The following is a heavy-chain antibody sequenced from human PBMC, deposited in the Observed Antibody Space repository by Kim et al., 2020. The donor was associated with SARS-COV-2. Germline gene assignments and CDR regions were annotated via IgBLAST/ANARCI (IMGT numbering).Heavy chain of an antibody. V-gene: IGHV3-30-3*01. J-gene: IGHJ4*02. D-gene: IGHD6-13*01. CDR2: ISYDGSNK. Sequence: GGSLRLSCAASGFTFSSYAMHWVRQAPGKGLEWVAVISYDGSNKYYADSVKGRFTISRDNSKNTLYLQMNSLRAEDTAVYYCARPGMAAAVTNPYYFDYWGQVTLVTVSP. CDR3: ARPGMAAAVTNPYYFDY. CDR1: GFTFSSYA.